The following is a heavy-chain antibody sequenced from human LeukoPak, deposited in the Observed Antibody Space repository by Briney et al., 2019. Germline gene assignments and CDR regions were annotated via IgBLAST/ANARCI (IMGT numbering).Heavy chain of an antibody. J-gene: IGHJ6*03. V-gene: IGHV4-4*07. CDR3: ARSAVCRFGEFCPYYYYYYMDV. CDR2: IYTSGST. Sequence: SETLSLTCTVSGGSISSYYWSWIRQPAGKGLEWIGRIYTSGSTNYNPSLKSRVTISVDTSKNQFSLKLSSVTAADTAVYYCARSAVCRFGEFCPYYYYYYMDVWGKGTTVTISS. D-gene: IGHD3-10*01. CDR1: GGSISSYY.